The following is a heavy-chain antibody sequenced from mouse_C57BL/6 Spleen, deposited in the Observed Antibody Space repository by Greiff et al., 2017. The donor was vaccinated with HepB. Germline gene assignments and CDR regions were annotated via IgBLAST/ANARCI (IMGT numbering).Heavy chain of an antibody. CDR3: ARYPNYGYDVRDYAMDY. CDR1: GYTFTSYW. D-gene: IGHD2-2*01. J-gene: IGHJ4*01. V-gene: IGHV1-50*01. CDR2: IDPSDSYT. Sequence: QVQLKQPGAELVKPGASVKLSCKASGYTFTSYWMQWVKQRPGQGLEWIGEIDPSDSYTNYNQKFKGKATLTVDTSSSTAYMQLSSLTSEDSAVYYCARYPNYGYDVRDYAMDYWGQGTSVTVSS.